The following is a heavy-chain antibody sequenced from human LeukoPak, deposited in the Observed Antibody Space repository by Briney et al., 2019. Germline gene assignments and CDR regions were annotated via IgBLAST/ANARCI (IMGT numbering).Heavy chain of an antibody. V-gene: IGHV3-21*06. D-gene: IGHD3-22*01. CDR2: ISVRSNYR. J-gene: IGHJ4*02. Sequence: GGSLTLSCAATGYTFSDFSVNWVRQAPGKGLEWVSSISVRSNYRYYADSVRGRFTISRDDARDSLFLQMNSLRAEDTAVYFCVRLRRNNDRSGYYYYYDYWGQGTLVTVSS. CDR3: VRLRRNNDRSGYYYYYDY. CDR1: GYTFSDFS.